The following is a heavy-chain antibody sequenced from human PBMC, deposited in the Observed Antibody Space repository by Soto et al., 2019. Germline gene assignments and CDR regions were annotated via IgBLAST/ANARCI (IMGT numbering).Heavy chain of an antibody. J-gene: IGHJ4*02. V-gene: IGHV1-58*02. D-gene: IGHD2-15*01. CDR3: AADSRYCSGGNCEDY. CDR2: IVVGSGHT. Sequence: QMQLVQSGPEVKKPGTSVKVSCKASGFTFTRSAMQWVRQARGQRLEWIGWIVVGSGHTNYAQKFQERVTITRDMSTSTAYMELSSLRSEDTAVYYCAADSRYCSGGNCEDYWGQGTLVTVS. CDR1: GFTFTRSA.